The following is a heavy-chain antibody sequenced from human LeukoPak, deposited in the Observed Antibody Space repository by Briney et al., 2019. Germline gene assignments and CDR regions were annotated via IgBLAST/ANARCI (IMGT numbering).Heavy chain of an antibody. Sequence: GGSLRLSCAASGFTFSSYAMHWVRQAPGKGLEWVAVISYDGSNKYYADSVKGRFTISRDNSKNTLYLQMNSLRAEDTAVYYCARGRGVAGTFDYWGQGTLVTVSS. V-gene: IGHV3-30-3*01. CDR3: ARGRGVAGTFDY. D-gene: IGHD3-10*01. CDR2: ISYDGSNK. CDR1: GFTFSSYA. J-gene: IGHJ4*02.